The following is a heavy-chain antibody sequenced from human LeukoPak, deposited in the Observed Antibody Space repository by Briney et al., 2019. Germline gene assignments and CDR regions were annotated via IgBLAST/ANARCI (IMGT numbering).Heavy chain of an antibody. Sequence: SETLSLTCTVSGGSISGSGYYWVWIRQPPGKGLEWIATIYYTGSTYYNPSLKSRVTISVDTSKNQFSLKLSSVTAADTAVYYCARHAPVFDYWGQGTLVTVSS. CDR3: ARHAPVFDY. J-gene: IGHJ4*02. CDR1: GGSISGSGYY. V-gene: IGHV4-39*01. CDR2: IYYTGST.